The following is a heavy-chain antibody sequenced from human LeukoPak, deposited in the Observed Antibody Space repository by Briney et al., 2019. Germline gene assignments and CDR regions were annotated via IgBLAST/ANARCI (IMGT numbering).Heavy chain of an antibody. CDR1: GGSISSYY. V-gene: IGHV4-59*01. CDR2: IYYSGST. Sequence: SETLSLTCTVSGGSISSYYWSWIRQPPGKGLEWIGYIYYSGSTNYNPSLKSRVTISVDTSKNQFSLKLSSGTAADTAVYYCARERDTAMGFDYWGQGTLVTVSS. CDR3: ARERDTAMGFDY. J-gene: IGHJ4*02. D-gene: IGHD5-18*01.